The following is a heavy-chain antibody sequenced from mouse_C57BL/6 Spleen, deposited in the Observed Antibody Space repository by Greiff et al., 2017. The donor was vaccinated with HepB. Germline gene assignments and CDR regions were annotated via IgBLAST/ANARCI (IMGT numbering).Heavy chain of an antibody. D-gene: IGHD2-5*01. CDR1: GFTFSSYG. CDR3: AITDSNENWFAY. V-gene: IGHV5-6*01. Sequence: DVQLVESGGDLVKPGGSLTLSCAASGFTFSSYGMSWVRQTPDKRLEWVATISSGGSYTYYPDSVKGRFTISRDNAKNTLYLQMSSLKSEDTAMYYCAITDSNENWFAYWGQGTLVTVSA. CDR2: ISSGGSYT. J-gene: IGHJ3*01.